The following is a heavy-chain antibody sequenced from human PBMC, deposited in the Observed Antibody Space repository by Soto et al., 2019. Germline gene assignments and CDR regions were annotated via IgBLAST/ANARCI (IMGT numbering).Heavy chain of an antibody. CDR2: IYPGDSDT. J-gene: IGHJ6*02. CDR3: ARDYPGTWGLYGMDV. Sequence: GESLKISCKGSGYSFTSYWIGWVRQMPGKGLEWMGIIYPGDSDTRYSPSFQGQVTISADKSISTAYLQWSSLKASDTAMYYCARDYPGTWGLYGMDVWGQGTTVTVSS. CDR1: GYSFTSYW. V-gene: IGHV5-51*01. D-gene: IGHD7-27*01.